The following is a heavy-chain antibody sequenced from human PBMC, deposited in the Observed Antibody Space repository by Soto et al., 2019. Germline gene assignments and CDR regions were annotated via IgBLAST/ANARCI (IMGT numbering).Heavy chain of an antibody. CDR1: GFTFSSYA. V-gene: IGHV3-23*01. J-gene: IGHJ4*02. CDR3: AKDLDGYSSGVGDY. Sequence: GGSLRLSCAASGFTFSSYAMSWVRQAPGKGLEWVSTISGSGGSTYYADSVKGRFTISRDNSKNTLYLQMNSLRAEDTAVYYCAKDLDGYSSGVGDYWGQGTLVTVSS. D-gene: IGHD6-19*01. CDR2: ISGSGGST.